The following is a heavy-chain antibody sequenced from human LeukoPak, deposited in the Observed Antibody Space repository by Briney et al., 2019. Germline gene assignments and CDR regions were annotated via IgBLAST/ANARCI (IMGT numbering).Heavy chain of an antibody. CDR2: IYYSGST. J-gene: IGHJ5*02. CDR1: GGSISSYY. D-gene: IGHD7-27*01. Sequence: SETLSLTCTVSGGSISSYYWSWIRQPPGKGLEWIGYIYYSGSTNYNPSLKSRVTISVDTSKNQFSLKLSSVTAADTAVYYCAREVDELGSDPWGQGTLVTVSS. V-gene: IGHV4-59*01. CDR3: AREVDELGSDP.